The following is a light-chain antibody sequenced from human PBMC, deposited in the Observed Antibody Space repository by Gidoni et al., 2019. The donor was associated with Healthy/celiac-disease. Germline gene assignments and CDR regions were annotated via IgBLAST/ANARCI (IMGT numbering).Light chain of an antibody. CDR1: SSNIGAGYD. J-gene: IGLJ2*01. CDR2: GNS. CDR3: QSYDSSLSGSRV. V-gene: IGLV1-40*01. Sequence: QSVLTPPPPVSGAPGQSVTISCPGSSSNIGAGYDVHWYQQLPGTAPKLLIYGNSNRPSGVPDRFSGSKSGTSASLAITGLQAEDEADYYCQSYDSSLSGSRVIGGGTKLTVL.